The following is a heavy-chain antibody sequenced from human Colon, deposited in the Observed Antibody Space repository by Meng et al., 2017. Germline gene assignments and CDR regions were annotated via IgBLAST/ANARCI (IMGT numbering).Heavy chain of an antibody. Sequence: GESLKISCAASGFTFSSYRMSWVRQAPGKGLEWVANIKQDGSEKNYVDSVKGRFTISRDNAKNSLFLQMNSLRAEDTAVYYCARDFASRESGHLDYWGQGTLVTVSS. CDR2: IKQDGSEK. CDR3: ARDFASRESGHLDY. J-gene: IGHJ4*02. D-gene: IGHD5-12*01. V-gene: IGHV3-7*01. CDR1: GFTFSSYR.